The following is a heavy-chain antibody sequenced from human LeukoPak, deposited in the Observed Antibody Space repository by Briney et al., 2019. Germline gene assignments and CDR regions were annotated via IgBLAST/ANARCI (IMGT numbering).Heavy chain of an antibody. CDR3: AKGAGITGGYYYYYMDV. V-gene: IGHV3-30*02. CDR2: IRYDGSNK. CDR1: GFTFSSYG. J-gene: IGHJ6*03. Sequence: GGSLRLSCAASGFTFSSYGMHWVRQAPGKGLEWVAFIRYDGSNKYYADSVKGRFTISRDNSKNTLYLQMNSLRAEDTAVYYCAKGAGITGGYYYYYMDVWGKGTTVTVSS. D-gene: IGHD1-1*01.